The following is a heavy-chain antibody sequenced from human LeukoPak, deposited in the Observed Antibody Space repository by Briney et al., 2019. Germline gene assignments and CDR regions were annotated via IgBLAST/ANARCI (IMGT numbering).Heavy chain of an antibody. CDR2: TYYSGST. V-gene: IGHV4-59*12. Sequence: SETLSLTCTVSGGSISSYYWSWIRQPPGKGLEWIGYTYYSGSTNYNPSLKSRVTISVDTSKNQFSLKLSSVTAADTAVYYCARDVEYYYDSSGYTSWGQGTLVTVSS. D-gene: IGHD3-22*01. CDR3: ARDVEYYYDSSGYTS. J-gene: IGHJ5*02. CDR1: GGSISSYY.